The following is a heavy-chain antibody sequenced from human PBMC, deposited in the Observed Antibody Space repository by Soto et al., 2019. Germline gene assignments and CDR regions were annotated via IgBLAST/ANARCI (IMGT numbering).Heavy chain of an antibody. Sequence: QVQLVQSGAEVKKPGASVKVSCTFTSYDINWVRQAPGQGLEWMAWMNPNSGDTCYAQKLQGRVTMTRNTSSFTAYMELSSLRSEDTAVYYCARGPGSSDWRFSYYYMDVWGQGTTVTVSS. V-gene: IGHV1-8*01. D-gene: IGHD6-19*01. J-gene: IGHJ6*02. CDR3: ARGPGSSDWRFSYYYMDV. CDR2: MNPNSGDT. CDR1: FTSYD.